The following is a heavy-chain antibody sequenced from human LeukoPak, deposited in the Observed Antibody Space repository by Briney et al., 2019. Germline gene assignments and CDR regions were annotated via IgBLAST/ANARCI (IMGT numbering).Heavy chain of an antibody. CDR3: ARHELGGIAVVPAAIAFDP. J-gene: IGHJ5*02. D-gene: IGHD2-2*02. Sequence: SQTLSLTCTVSGGSISSGGHSWSWIRQPPGKGLEWIGYIYHSGSGSTYYNPSLKSRVTISVDTSKNLFSLKLSSVTAADTAVYYCARHELGGIAVVPAAIAFDPWGQGTLVTVSS. CDR2: IYHSGSGST. V-gene: IGHV4-30-2*03. CDR1: GGSISSGGHS.